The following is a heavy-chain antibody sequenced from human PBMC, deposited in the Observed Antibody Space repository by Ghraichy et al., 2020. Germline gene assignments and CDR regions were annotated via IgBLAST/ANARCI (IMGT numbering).Heavy chain of an antibody. CDR1: GGSVSSSRYY. Sequence: SETLSLTCTVFGGSVSSSRYYWGWIRQPPGKGLEWIGNIYYNGITYYNPSLESRVTISIDTSKNQFSLKLDYGTATDTAVYYCASSTRTAFDYWGQGTPVTVSS. V-gene: IGHV4-39*01. D-gene: IGHD1-1*01. J-gene: IGHJ4*02. CDR2: IYYNGIT. CDR3: ASSTRTAFDY.